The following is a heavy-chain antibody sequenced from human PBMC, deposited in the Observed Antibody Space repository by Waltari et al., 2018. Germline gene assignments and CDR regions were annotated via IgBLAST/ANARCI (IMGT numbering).Heavy chain of an antibody. Sequence: QVQLQESGPGLVKPSETLSLTCAVSGYSISSGYYWGWIRQPPGKGLAWIGSIYHSGSTYYNPSLKSRVTISVDTSKNQFSLKLSSVTAADTAVYYCARLSSKNYYDSSGPRGDYWGQGTLVTVSS. D-gene: IGHD3-22*01. CDR2: IYHSGST. CDR3: ARLSSKNYYDSSGPRGDY. V-gene: IGHV4-38-2*01. CDR1: GYSISSGYY. J-gene: IGHJ4*02.